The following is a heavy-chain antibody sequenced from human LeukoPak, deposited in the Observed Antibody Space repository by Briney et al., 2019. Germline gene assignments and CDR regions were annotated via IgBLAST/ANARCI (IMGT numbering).Heavy chain of an antibody. J-gene: IGHJ4*02. Sequence: GGSLRLSCAASGFPLNDNGMHWVRQAPGKGLEWVAFIQNDGDNEQYIESVKGRFTISRDNAKNTLYLQMDSLRIEDTAVYYCAKREAVAGMSDFDSWGQGTLVTVSS. CDR1: GFPLNDNG. V-gene: IGHV3-30*02. CDR3: AKREAVAGMSDFDS. CDR2: IQNDGDNE. D-gene: IGHD6-19*01.